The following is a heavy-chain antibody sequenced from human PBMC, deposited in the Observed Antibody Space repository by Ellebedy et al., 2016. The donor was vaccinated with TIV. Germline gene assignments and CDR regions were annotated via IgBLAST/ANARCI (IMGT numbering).Heavy chain of an antibody. D-gene: IGHD5-18*01. Sequence: MPSETLSLTCTVSGGSISSGGYYWRWIRQHPGKGLEWLGYIYYSGSTYYNPSLNSRVTISVDTSKNQFSLKLSSVTAADTAVYYCARHDKLGGYSYGYVGYYFDYWGQGTLVTVSS. V-gene: IGHV4-31*03. CDR3: ARHDKLGGYSYGYVGYYFDY. CDR2: IYYSGST. CDR1: GGSISSGGYY. J-gene: IGHJ4*02.